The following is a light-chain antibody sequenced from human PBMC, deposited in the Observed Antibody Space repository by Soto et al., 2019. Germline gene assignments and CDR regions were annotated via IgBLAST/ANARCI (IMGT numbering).Light chain of an antibody. Sequence: QSALTQPASVSGSPGQSITISCTGSSRDIGSYNLVSWYQKEPGKAPKLVIYEAYKRPSGVSARFSGSKSGNTASLTISGLQAEDEADYYCSSYAGSRTYVVFGGGTKLTVL. V-gene: IGLV2-23*01. CDR1: SRDIGSYNL. J-gene: IGLJ2*01. CDR2: EAY. CDR3: SSYAGSRTYVV.